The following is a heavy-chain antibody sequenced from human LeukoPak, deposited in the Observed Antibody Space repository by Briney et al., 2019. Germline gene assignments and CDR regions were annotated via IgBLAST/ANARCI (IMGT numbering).Heavy chain of an antibody. Sequence: SETLSLTCTVSGGSISSYYWSWIRQPPGKGLEWIGYIYYSGSTNYNPSLKSRVTISVDTSKNQFSLKLSSVTAADTAVYYCARQRGGSYFYYGMDVWGQGTTVTVSS. CDR1: GGSISSYY. D-gene: IGHD1-26*01. V-gene: IGHV4-59*08. CDR2: IYYSGST. J-gene: IGHJ6*02. CDR3: ARQRGGSYFYYGMDV.